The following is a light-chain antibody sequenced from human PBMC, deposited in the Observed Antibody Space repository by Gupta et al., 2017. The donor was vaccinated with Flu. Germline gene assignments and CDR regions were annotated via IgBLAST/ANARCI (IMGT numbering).Light chain of an antibody. Sequence: LSCRASQSVNSYLAWYQQKPGRAPRLLIYDASNRATGIPARFSGSGSGTDFTLTISSLEPEDFAVYYCQQRSNWPPITFGQGTRLEIK. J-gene: IGKJ5*01. CDR3: QQRSNWPPIT. V-gene: IGKV3-11*01. CDR2: DAS. CDR1: QSVNSY.